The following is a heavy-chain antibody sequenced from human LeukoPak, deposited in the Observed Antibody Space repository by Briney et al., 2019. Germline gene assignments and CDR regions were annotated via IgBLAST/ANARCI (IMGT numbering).Heavy chain of an antibody. CDR2: VNQDGNEK. CDR3: TIPSRGLEIAN. CDR1: GFTFSTYW. D-gene: IGHD3/OR15-3a*01. Sequence: GGSLRLSCAASGFTFSTYWMGWVRQAPGKGLEWVANVNQDGNEKYYVDSVKGRFTISRDNANNPLYLQMNSLRAEDTSVYYCTIPSRGLEIANWGQGALVTVSS. V-gene: IGHV3-7*01. J-gene: IGHJ4*02.